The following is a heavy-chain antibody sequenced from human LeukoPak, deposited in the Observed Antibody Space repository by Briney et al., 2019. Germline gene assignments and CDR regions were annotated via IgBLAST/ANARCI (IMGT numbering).Heavy chain of an antibody. CDR1: GFVFHVYA. D-gene: IGHD4-17*01. CDR3: AKTGYGDYVSIDWFDP. Sequence: GGSLRLSCRTSGFVFHVYAMTWVRQAPGKGLEWISSISHSDDSTYYADSVKGRFTISRDNSKNTLYLQMNSLRAEDTAVYYCAKTGYGDYVSIDWFDPWGQGTLVTVSS. J-gene: IGHJ5*02. V-gene: IGHV3-23*01. CDR2: ISHSDDST.